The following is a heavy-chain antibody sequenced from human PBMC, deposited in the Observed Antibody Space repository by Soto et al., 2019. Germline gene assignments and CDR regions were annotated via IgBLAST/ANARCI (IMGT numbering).Heavy chain of an antibody. CDR1: GGSFSGYY. Sequence: PEETLSLTCAVYGGSFSGYYWSWIRQPPGKGLEWIGEINHSGSTNYNPSLKSRVTISVDTSKNQFSLKLSSVTAADTAVYYCARTRRGVRYFDWSPSFDYWGQGTLVTVSS. V-gene: IGHV4-34*01. D-gene: IGHD3-9*01. J-gene: IGHJ4*02. CDR3: ARTRRGVRYFDWSPSFDY. CDR2: INHSGST.